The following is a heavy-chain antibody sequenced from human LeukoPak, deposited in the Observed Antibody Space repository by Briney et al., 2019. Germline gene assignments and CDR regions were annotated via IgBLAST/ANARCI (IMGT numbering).Heavy chain of an antibody. CDR2: ISIYNGNR. V-gene: IGHV1-18*01. CDR3: ARVSARYCSSTSCYYFDY. J-gene: IGHJ4*02. Sequence: ASVKVSCKTSGYTFTNYGISWVRQVPGQGFEWMGGISIYNGNRNYAQKFQGRVTITADESTSTAYMELSSLRSEDTAVYYCARVSARYCSSTSCYYFDYWGQGTLVTVSS. D-gene: IGHD2-2*01. CDR1: GYTFTNYG.